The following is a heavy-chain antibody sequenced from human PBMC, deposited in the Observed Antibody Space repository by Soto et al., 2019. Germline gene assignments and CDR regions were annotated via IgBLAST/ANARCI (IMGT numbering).Heavy chain of an antibody. CDR2: INHSGST. Sequence: SETLSLTCAVYGGSFSGYYWSWIRQPPGKGLEWIGEINHSGSTNYNPSLKSRVTISVDTSKNQFSLKLSSVTAADTAVYYCASWYYYDSSGYRRGMDVWGQGTTVTVSS. D-gene: IGHD3-22*01. CDR1: GGSFSGYY. CDR3: ASWYYYDSSGYRRGMDV. J-gene: IGHJ6*02. V-gene: IGHV4-34*01.